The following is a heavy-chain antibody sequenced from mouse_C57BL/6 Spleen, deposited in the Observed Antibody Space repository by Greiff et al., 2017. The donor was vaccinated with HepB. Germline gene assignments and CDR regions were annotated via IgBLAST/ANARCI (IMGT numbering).Heavy chain of an antibody. V-gene: IGHV1-85*01. Sequence: VQLQQSGPELVKPGASVKLSCKASGYTFTSYDINWVKQRPGQGLEWIGWIYPRDGSTKYNEKFKGKATLTVDTSSSTAYMELHSLTSEDSAVYVSARSNYGSSYWFAYWGQGTLVTVSA. D-gene: IGHD1-1*01. CDR2: IYPRDGST. CDR3: ARSNYGSSYWFAY. CDR1: GYTFTSYD. J-gene: IGHJ3*01.